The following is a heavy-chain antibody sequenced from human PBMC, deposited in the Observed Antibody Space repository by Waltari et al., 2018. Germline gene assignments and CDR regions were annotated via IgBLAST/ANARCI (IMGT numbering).Heavy chain of an antibody. CDR1: GFTFSSYA. J-gene: IGHJ4*02. Sequence: EVQLLESGGGLVQPGGSLRLSCAASGFTFSSYAMSWVRQAPGKGLEGVSAISGSGGSTYYADSVKGRFTISRDNSKNTLYLQMNSLRAEDTAVYYCAKGWSIVVVPAATDYWGQGTLVTVSS. D-gene: IGHD2-2*01. V-gene: IGHV3-23*01. CDR2: ISGSGGST. CDR3: AKGWSIVVVPAATDY.